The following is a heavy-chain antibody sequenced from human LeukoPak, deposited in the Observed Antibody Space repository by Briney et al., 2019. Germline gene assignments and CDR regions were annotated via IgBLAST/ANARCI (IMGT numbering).Heavy chain of an antibody. CDR3: AKVGIRISLIVVVFTTADDWYFDL. CDR1: GFTFSNYA. J-gene: IGHJ2*01. D-gene: IGHD3-22*01. CDR2: ISGSGGST. V-gene: IGHV3-23*01. Sequence: GGSLRLSCAASGFTFSNYAMSWVRQAPGKGLEWVSGISGSGGSTYYADSVKGRLTNSRDNSKNTLYLQMDSLRAEDTAVYYCAKVGIRISLIVVVFTTADDWYFDLWGRGTLVTVSS.